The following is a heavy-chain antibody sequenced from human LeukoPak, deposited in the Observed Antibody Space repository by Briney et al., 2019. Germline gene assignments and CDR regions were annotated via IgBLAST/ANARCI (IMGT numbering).Heavy chain of an antibody. CDR2: IYYSGST. Sequence: SETLSLTCIVSGGSTSSSNYYWGWIRQPPGKGLEWIGNIYYSGSTYYNPSLKSRVTMSVDTSKNQFSLKLSSVTAADTAVYYCARYCSSNSCPYYNGMDVWGQGTTVTVSS. D-gene: IGHD2-2*01. CDR1: GGSTSSSNYY. J-gene: IGHJ6*02. CDR3: ARYCSSNSCPYYNGMDV. V-gene: IGHV4-39*01.